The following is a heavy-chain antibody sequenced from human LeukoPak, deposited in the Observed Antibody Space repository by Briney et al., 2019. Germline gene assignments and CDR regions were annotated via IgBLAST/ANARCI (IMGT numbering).Heavy chain of an antibody. CDR3: TRDYGDYPNPPT. D-gene: IGHD4-17*01. V-gene: IGHV4-38-2*02. CDR2: SYHSGST. Sequence: SETLSLTCTVSGYSISSDYYWGWIRQPPGEGLGWFGSSYHSGSTYYNPSLKSRVTISVDNSKNQFSLKLSCLTAADTAVYYCTRDYGDYPNPPTWGQGTLVTV. CDR1: GYSISSDYY. J-gene: IGHJ5*02.